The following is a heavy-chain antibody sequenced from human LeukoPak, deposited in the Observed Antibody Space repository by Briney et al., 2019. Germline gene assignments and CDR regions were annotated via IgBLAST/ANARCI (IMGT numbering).Heavy chain of an antibody. CDR1: GYTFTTYN. J-gene: IGHJ3*02. Sequence: ASVKVSCKASGYTFTTYNINWVRQAPGQGLEWMGWISGYNGNTNYAQKLQGRVTMATDTSTSTAYMELRSLKSDDTAVYYCASLKNYYDSSGYLVTDAFDIWGQGTMVTVSS. CDR3: ASLKNYYDSSGYLVTDAFDI. D-gene: IGHD3-22*01. CDR2: ISGYNGNT. V-gene: IGHV1-18*01.